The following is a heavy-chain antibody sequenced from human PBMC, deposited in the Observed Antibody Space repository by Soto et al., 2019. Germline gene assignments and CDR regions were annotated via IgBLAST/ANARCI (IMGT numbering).Heavy chain of an antibody. CDR3: ARVEGIREVATNFDY. Sequence: SETLSLTCTVSGGSVSSGSYYWIWIRQPPGKGLEWIGYIYYSGSTNYNPPLKSRVTISVDTSKNQFSLKLSSVTAADTAVYYCARVEGIREVATNFDYWGQGTLVTVSS. V-gene: IGHV4-61*01. J-gene: IGHJ4*02. CDR1: GGSVSSGSYY. CDR2: IYYSGST. D-gene: IGHD5-12*01.